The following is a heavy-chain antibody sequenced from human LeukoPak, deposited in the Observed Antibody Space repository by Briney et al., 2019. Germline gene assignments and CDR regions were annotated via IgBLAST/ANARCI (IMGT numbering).Heavy chain of an antibody. CDR1: GFTFSSYW. Sequence: GGSLRLSCAASGFTFSSYWMHWVRQAPGKGLVWVSRINSDGSSTSYADSVKGRFTISRDNAKNTLYLQMNSLRAEDTAVYYCARGPRYRSPYNWFDPWGQGTLVTVSS. D-gene: IGHD6-6*01. V-gene: IGHV3-74*01. J-gene: IGHJ5*02. CDR3: ARGPRYRSPYNWFDP. CDR2: INSDGSST.